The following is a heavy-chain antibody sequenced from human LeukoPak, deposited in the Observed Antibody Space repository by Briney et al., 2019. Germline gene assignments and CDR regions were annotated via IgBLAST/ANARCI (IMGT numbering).Heavy chain of an antibody. J-gene: IGHJ4*03. CDR1: GGSISSSSYY. Sequence: AETQSLTCTVSGGSISSSSYYWGWIRQPPGKGLEWIGSIYYSGSTYYNPSLKSRVTISVDTFKNQFSLKLSSVTAADTAVYYCASLSAAMSYFDYWGQDTLVTVSS. D-gene: IGHD2-2*01. V-gene: IGHV4-39*01. CDR2: IYYSGST. CDR3: ASLSAAMSYFDY.